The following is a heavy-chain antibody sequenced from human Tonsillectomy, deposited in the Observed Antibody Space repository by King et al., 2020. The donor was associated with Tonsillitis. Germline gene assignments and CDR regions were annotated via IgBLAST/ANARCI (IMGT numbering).Heavy chain of an antibody. Sequence: VQLQQWGAGLLKPSETLSLTCAVYGGSFSGYYWSWIRQPPGKGLEWIGEINHSGSTNYNPSLKSRVTISVDTSKNQFSLKLSSVTAADTAVYYCARAQYQLLWSWGYDVWGQGTTVTVSS. V-gene: IGHV4-34*01. CDR1: GGSFSGYY. J-gene: IGHJ6*02. CDR2: INHSGST. D-gene: IGHD2-2*01. CDR3: ARAQYQLLWSWGYDV.